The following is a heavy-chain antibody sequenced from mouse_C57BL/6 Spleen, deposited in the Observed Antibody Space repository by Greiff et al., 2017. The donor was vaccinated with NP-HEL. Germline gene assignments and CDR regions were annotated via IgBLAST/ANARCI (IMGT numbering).Heavy chain of an antibody. CDR1: GFNIKDYY. V-gene: IGHV14-2*01. Sequence: VQLQQSGAELVKPGASVKLSCTASGFNIKDYYMHWVKQRTEQGLEWIGRIDPEDGETKYAPKFPGKATITADTSSNTAYLQLSSLTSEDTAVYYCARSPPPRDAMDYWGQGTSVTVSS. CDR2: IDPEDGET. J-gene: IGHJ4*01. CDR3: ARSPPPRDAMDY.